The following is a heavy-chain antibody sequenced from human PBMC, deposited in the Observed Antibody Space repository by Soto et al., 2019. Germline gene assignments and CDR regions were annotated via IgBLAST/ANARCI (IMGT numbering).Heavy chain of an antibody. CDR3: AREYDFWSGYGMDV. D-gene: IGHD3-3*01. CDR2: IYSSGST. J-gene: IGHJ6*02. V-gene: IGHV4-30-4*01. CDR1: GGSISIGDYY. Sequence: QVPLQESGPGLVKPSQTLSLPCTVSGGSISIGDYYWSWIRQRPGKGLEWIGYIYSSGSTYYNHSLKCRVTIAVVTSKNRYSLKLSFVTAADTAVYDCAREYDFWSGYGMDVWGQVTTVTASS.